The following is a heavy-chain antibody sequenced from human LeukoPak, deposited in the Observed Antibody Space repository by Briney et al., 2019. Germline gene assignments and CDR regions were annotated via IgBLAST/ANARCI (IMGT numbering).Heavy chain of an antibody. CDR3: ARRTVTIIDY. J-gene: IGHJ4*02. V-gene: IGHV4-39*01. CDR2: IYYSGST. CDR1: GGSISSSSYY. D-gene: IGHD4-17*01. Sequence: PSETLSLTCTVSGGSISSSSYYWGWIRQPPGKGLEWIGSIYYSGSTYYNPSLKSRVTISVDTSKNQFSLKLSSVTAADTAVYYCARRTVTIIDYWGQGTLVTVSS.